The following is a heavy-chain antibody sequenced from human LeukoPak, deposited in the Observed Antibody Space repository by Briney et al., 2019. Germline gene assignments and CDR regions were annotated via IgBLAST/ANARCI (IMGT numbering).Heavy chain of an antibody. CDR1: GFTFSTYG. D-gene: IGHD2-21*02. Sequence: GGSLRLSCGASGFTFSTYGMSWVRQAPGKGLEWVAAVSNNGGATNYADSVKGRFTISRDNSKNMVYLQMNSLRVEDTAIYYCAKASYCRGDCYYLFDYWGQGTLVTVSS. J-gene: IGHJ4*02. CDR2: VSNNGGAT. V-gene: IGHV3-23*01. CDR3: AKASYCRGDCYYLFDY.